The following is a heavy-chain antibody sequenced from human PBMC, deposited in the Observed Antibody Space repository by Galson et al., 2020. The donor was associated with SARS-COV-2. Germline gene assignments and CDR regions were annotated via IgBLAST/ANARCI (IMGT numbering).Heavy chain of an antibody. Sequence: GGSLRLSCAASGFTFSSYAMSWVRQAPGKGLEWVSAISGSGGSTYYADSVKGRFTISIDNSKNTLYLQMNSLRAEDTAVYYCAKDQRFDVLLWFGELPNNWFDPWGQGTLVTVSS. CDR2: ISGSGGST. CDR1: GFTFSSYA. CDR3: AKDQRFDVLLWFGELPNNWFDP. V-gene: IGHV3-23*01. D-gene: IGHD3-10*01. J-gene: IGHJ5*02.